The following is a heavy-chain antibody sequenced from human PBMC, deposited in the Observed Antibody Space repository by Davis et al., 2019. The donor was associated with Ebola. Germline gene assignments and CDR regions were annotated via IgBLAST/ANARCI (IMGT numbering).Heavy chain of an antibody. CDR3: ARGGDNGNDF. CDR2: IYHSGST. D-gene: IGHD5-12*01. J-gene: IGHJ4*02. CDR1: GGSISSGGYS. V-gene: IGHV4-30-2*01. Sequence: MPSETLSLTCAVSGGSISSGGYSWSWIRQPPGKGLEWIGYIYHSGSTYYNPSLKSRVTISVDRSKNQFSLKLSSVTAADTAVYYCARGGDNGNDFWGQGTLVTVSS.